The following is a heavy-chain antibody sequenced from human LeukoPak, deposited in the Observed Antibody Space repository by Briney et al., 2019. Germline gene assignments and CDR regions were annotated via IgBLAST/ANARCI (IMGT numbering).Heavy chain of an antibody. V-gene: IGHV4-59*08. CDR3: ARLRIAVAGPYYYGMDV. D-gene: IGHD6-19*01. CDR2: IYYSGST. J-gene: IGHJ6*02. Sequence: SETLSLTCTVSGGSISSYYWSWIRQPPGKGLEWIGYIYYSGSTNYNPSLKSRVTISVDTSKNQFSLELSSVTAADTAVYYCARLRIAVAGPYYYGMDVWGQGTTVTVSS. CDR1: GGSISSYY.